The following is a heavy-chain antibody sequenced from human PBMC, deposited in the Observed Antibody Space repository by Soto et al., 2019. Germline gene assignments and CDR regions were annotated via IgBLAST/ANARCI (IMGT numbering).Heavy chain of an antibody. Sequence: TSETLSLTCTVSGGSISSYYWSWIRQPPGKGLEWIGYIYYSGSTNYNPSLKSRVTISVDTSKNQFSLKLSSVTAADTAVYYCARALVEYYYGMDVWGQGTTVTVS. CDR3: ARALVEYYYGMDV. J-gene: IGHJ6*02. V-gene: IGHV4-59*01. D-gene: IGHD6-6*01. CDR1: GGSISSYY. CDR2: IYYSGST.